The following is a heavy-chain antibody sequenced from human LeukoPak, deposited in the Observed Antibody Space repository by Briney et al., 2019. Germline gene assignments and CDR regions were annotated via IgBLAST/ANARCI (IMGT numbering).Heavy chain of an antibody. CDR3: ARDSSGYLESFDY. Sequence: SETLSLTCTVSGDSISNYYWSWIRQPAGKGLEWIGRIFATGNTNYNPSLKSRVTMSVDTSKNQFSLDLSSVTAADTAVYFCARDSSGYLESFDYWGQGTLVTVSS. CDR2: IFATGNT. CDR1: GDSISNYY. J-gene: IGHJ4*02. V-gene: IGHV4-4*07. D-gene: IGHD3-22*01.